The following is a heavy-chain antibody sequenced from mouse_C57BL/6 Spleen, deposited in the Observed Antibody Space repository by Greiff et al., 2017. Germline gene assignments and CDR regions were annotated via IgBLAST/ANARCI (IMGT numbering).Heavy chain of an antibody. J-gene: IGHJ1*03. Sequence: VQLKQSGPVLVKPGASVKMSCKASGYTFTDYYMNWVKQSHGKSLEWIGVINPYNGGTSYNQKFKGKATLTVDKSSSTAYMELNSLTSEDSAVYYCARGATVSSEGYFDVWGTGTTVTVSS. CDR3: ARGATVSSEGYFDV. CDR1: GYTFTDYY. V-gene: IGHV1-19*01. CDR2: INPYNGGT. D-gene: IGHD1-1*01.